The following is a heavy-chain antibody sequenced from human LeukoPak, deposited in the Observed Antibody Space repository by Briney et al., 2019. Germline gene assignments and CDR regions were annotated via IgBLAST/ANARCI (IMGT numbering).Heavy chain of an antibody. Sequence: ASVKVSCKASGYTFTSYDINWVRQATGQGLEWMGWMNPNSGNTGYAQKFQGRVTMTRNTSISTAYMELSSLRSEDTAVYYCARGTWGRYSSSWGEERRNWFDPWGQGTLVTVSS. CDR1: GYTFTSYD. CDR2: MNPNSGNT. V-gene: IGHV1-8*01. J-gene: IGHJ5*02. CDR3: ARGTWGRYSSSWGEERRNWFDP. D-gene: IGHD6-13*01.